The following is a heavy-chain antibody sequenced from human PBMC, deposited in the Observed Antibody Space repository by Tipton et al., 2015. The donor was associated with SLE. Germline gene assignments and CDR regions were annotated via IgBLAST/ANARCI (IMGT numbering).Heavy chain of an antibody. J-gene: IGHJ6*02. CDR2: IIPIFGTA. V-gene: IGHV1-69*05. Sequence: QSGPEVKKPGASVKVSCKASGYTFTSYGISWVRQAPGQGLEWMGRIIPIFGTANYAQKFQGRVTITTDESTSTAYMELSSLRSEDTAVYYCARVSRYGMDVWGQGTTVTVSS. CDR1: GYTFTSYG. CDR3: ARVSRYGMDV.